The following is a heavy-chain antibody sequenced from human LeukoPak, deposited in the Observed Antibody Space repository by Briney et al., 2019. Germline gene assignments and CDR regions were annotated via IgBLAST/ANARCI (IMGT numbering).Heavy chain of an antibody. CDR2: IYYSGST. CDR1: GGSISSSSYY. J-gene: IGHJ4*02. CDR3: ARGIGDDIVVVVAADYFDY. D-gene: IGHD2-15*01. V-gene: IGHV4-39*07. Sequence: SETLSLTCTVSGGSISSSSYYWGWIRQPPGKGLEWIGSIYYSGSTYYNPSLKSRVTISVDTSKNQFSLKLSSVTAADTAVYYCARGIGDDIVVVVAADYFDYWGQGTLVTVSS.